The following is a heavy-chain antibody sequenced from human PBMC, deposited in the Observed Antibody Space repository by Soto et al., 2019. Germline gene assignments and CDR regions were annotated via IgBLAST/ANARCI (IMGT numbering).Heavy chain of an antibody. CDR3: ARDPPGTTWYYFDY. CDR2: ISYDGSNK. J-gene: IGHJ4*02. CDR1: GFTFRNYA. Sequence: GGSLRLSCAASGFTFRNYAFHWVRQAPGKGLEWVAVISYDGSNKYYADSVKGRFTISRDNSKNTVYVQMNSLREEDTAVYYCARDPPGTTWYYFDYWGQGTLVTVS. D-gene: IGHD1-7*01. V-gene: IGHV3-30-3*01.